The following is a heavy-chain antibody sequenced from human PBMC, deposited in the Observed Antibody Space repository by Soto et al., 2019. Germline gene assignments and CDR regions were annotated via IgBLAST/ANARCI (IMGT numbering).Heavy chain of an antibody. J-gene: IGHJ3*02. CDR1: GFTFSSSA. V-gene: IGHV3-23*01. CDR2: ISGSGFAT. D-gene: IGHD1-1*01. CDR3: ARERPFYKGNAFDI. Sequence: EVQLLESGGALVQPGGSLRLSCAGSGFTFSSSAMTWVRQAPGKGLEWVAGISGSGFATYYADSVRGRFTISRDNSKNTVYLQMNSLRAEDTAIYYCARERPFYKGNAFDIWGPGTRVTVSS.